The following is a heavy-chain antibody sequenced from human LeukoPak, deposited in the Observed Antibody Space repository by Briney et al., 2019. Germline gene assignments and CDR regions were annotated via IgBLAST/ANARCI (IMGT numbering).Heavy chain of an antibody. V-gene: IGHV3-7*01. J-gene: IGHJ4*02. Sequence: GGSLRLSCAASGFTFSNYWMSWGRQAPGKGLEWVANIKHDGSDKYYLDSVKGRFTFSRDKTKNSLFLQMNPLRAEDTAIYSCARARVRGVLLPVDYWGQGTLVTVSS. CDR2: IKHDGSDK. D-gene: IGHD3-10*01. CDR3: ARARVRGVLLPVDY. CDR1: GFTFSNYW.